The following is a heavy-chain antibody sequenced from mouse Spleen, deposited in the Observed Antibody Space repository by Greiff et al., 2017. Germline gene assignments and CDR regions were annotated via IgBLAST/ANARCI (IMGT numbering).Heavy chain of an antibody. CDR2: ISSGGGST. V-gene: IGHV5-9*04. Sequence: EVKVVESGGGLVKPGGSLKLSCAASGFTFSSYYMSWVRQTPEKRLEWVATISSGGGSTYYPDSVKGRFTISRDNAKNTLYLQMSSLNSEDTAVYYCARGWDYYGYGESWFAYWGQGTLVTVSA. CDR1: GFTFSSYY. CDR3: ARGWDYYGYGESWFAY. J-gene: IGHJ3*01. D-gene: IGHD1-2*01.